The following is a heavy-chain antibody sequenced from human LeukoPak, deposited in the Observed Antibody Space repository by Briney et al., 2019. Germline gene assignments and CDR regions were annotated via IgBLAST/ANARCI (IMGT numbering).Heavy chain of an antibody. J-gene: IGHJ3*02. CDR1: GYSISSGYY. CDR2: IYHSGST. D-gene: IGHD5-12*01. Sequence: SETLSLTCAVSGYSISSGYYWGWIRQPPGKGLEWIGSIYHSGSTYYNPSLKSRVTISVDTSKNQFSLKLSSVTAADTAVYYCARTGTWITIGIWGQGTMVTVSS. CDR3: ARTGTWITIGI. V-gene: IGHV4-38-2*01.